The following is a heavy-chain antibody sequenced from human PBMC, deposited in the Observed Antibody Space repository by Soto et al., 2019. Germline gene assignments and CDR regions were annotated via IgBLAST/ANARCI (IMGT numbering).Heavy chain of an antibody. CDR2: ITGSGDYT. J-gene: IGHJ4*02. CDR3: AKARYYDSTGYLYYFDY. CDR1: GFTFSNYA. D-gene: IGHD3-22*01. V-gene: IGHV3-23*01. Sequence: VGSLRLSCAASGFTFSNYAMSWVRQAPGKGLEWVSSITGSGDYTYYADSVKGRFTISRDNSKNTLYLQMNSLRAEDTAVYYCAKARYYDSTGYLYYFDYWGQGTLVTVSS.